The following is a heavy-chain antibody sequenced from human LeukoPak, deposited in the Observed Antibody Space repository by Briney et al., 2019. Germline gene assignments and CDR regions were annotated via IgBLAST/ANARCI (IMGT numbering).Heavy chain of an antibody. J-gene: IGHJ4*02. D-gene: IGHD3-9*01. CDR1: GVTVSSNY. CDR3: ARVPRPLRYFDWLPYYFDY. V-gene: IGHV3-53*01. Sequence: PGGSLRLSCAASGVTVSSNYMSWVRQAPRKGLEWVSVMYSGGSIYYADSVKGRFTISRDNSKNTLYLQMNSLRAEDTAVYYCARVPRPLRYFDWLPYYFDYWGQGTLVTVSS. CDR2: MYSGGSI.